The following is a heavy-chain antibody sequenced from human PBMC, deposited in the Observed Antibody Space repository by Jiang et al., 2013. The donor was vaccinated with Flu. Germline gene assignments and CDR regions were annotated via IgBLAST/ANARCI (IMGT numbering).Heavy chain of an antibody. V-gene: IGHV3-30*02. D-gene: IGHD2-2*01. CDR2: IRFDGSDK. CDR3: ATLRGSSYDTYLMDY. CDR1: GFAFNYYA. J-gene: IGHJ4*02. Sequence: VQLVESGGGVVQTGGSLRLSCAASGFAFNYYAMYWVRQAPGKGLEWVASIRFDGSDKYYADSVKGRFTISRDNSENALYVQMNSLRPEDTAMYYCATLRGSSYDTYLMDYWGQGTLVTVSS.